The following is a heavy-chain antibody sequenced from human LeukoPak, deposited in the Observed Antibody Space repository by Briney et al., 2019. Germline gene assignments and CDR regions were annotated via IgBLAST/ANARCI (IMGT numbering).Heavy chain of an antibody. CDR1: GGSISSGGYS. CDR3: ARAPNCGDYIGEGYYFAH. D-gene: IGHD4-17*01. J-gene: IGHJ4*02. CDR2: IYHSGST. Sequence: DPSETLSLTCAVSGGSISSGGYSWSWIRQPPGKGLEWIGYIYHSGSTYYNPSLKSRVTISVDRSKNQFSLKLSSVTAADTAVYYCARAPNCGDYIGEGYYFAHRGQGTLVTVSS. V-gene: IGHV4-30-2*01.